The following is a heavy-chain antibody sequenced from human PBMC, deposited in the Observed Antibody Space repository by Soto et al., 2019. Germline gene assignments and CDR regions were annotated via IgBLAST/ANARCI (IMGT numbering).Heavy chain of an antibody. D-gene: IGHD3-10*01. CDR3: ARDLDGSGSYYTDY. CDR1: GYVFIGYG. V-gene: IGHV1-18*01. J-gene: IGHJ4*02. CDR2: ISRHNGNT. Sequence: ASVKVSCKASGYVFIGYGISWVRQAPGQGLEWMGWISRHNGNTNYAQKFQGRDTMTTDASTSTAYMELRSLRSDDTAVYYCARDLDGSGSYYTDYWGQGTLVTVPQ.